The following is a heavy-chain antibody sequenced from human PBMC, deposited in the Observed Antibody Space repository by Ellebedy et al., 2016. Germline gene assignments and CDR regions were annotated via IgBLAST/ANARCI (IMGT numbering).Heavy chain of an antibody. V-gene: IGHV4-39*07. Sequence: WIRQPPGKGLEWIGSLYYSGSTYYNPSLKSRVTISVDTSKNQFSLKLSSVTAADTAVYYCARGDPYYDILTGYYRVAGGLDYWGQGTLVTVSS. CDR3: ARGDPYYDILTGYYRVAGGLDY. D-gene: IGHD3-9*01. CDR2: LYYSGST. J-gene: IGHJ4*02.